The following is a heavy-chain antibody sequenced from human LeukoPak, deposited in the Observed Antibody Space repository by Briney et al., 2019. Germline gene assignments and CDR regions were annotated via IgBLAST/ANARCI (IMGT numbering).Heavy chain of an antibody. CDR3: TRDSGTYRPIDY. V-gene: IGHV3-21*01. CDR2: ISYTGTYI. J-gene: IGHJ4*02. CDR1: SFNFKTYN. D-gene: IGHD3-16*02. Sequence: GGSLRLSCSASSFNFKTYNINWVRQTPGKGLEWVSSISYTGTYIYYSDSVKGRFTISRDNAESSVYLELNSLRVDDTAIYYCTRDSGTYRPIDYWGQGTLVAV.